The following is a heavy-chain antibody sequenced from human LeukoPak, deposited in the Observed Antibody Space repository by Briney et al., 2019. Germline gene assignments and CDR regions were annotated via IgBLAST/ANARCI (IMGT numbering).Heavy chain of an antibody. V-gene: IGHV4-59*01. CDR1: GGSISSYY. Sequence: SETLSLTCTVSGGSISSYYWSWIRQPPGKGLEWIGYIYYSGSTNYNPSLKSRVTISVNTSKNQFSLKLSSVTAAATAVYYCARDGIAAAGGFDYWGQGTLVTVSS. D-gene: IGHD6-13*01. CDR3: ARDGIAAAGGFDY. CDR2: IYYSGST. J-gene: IGHJ4*02.